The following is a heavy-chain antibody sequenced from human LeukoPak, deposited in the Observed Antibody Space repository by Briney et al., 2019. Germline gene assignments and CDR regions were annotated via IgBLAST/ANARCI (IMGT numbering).Heavy chain of an antibody. J-gene: IGHJ4*02. CDR3: ARDLSRSFSMIRGLIQHREFDF. V-gene: IGHV3-48*01. Sequence: PGGSLRLSCAASGFTFSRHCMNWVRQAPGKGLEWISYISSSTSTIYYADSVKGRFTISRDNADNSLYLQMNNLRADDTAVYYCARDLSRSFSMIRGLIQHREFDFWGRGTLVTVSS. CDR1: GFTFSRHC. CDR2: ISSSTSTI. D-gene: IGHD3-10*01.